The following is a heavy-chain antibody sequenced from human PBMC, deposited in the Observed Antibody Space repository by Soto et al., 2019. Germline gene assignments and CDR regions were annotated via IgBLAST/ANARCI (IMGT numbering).Heavy chain of an antibody. CDR1: GGSISSDGNY. Sequence: QVQLQESGPGLVKSSQTLSLTCTVSGGSISSDGNYWSWIRQHPGKGLEWIGYIYYSGSTNYNPSLKRRVTISVDTSMNHFSLKLNSVTAADTAVYYCARARMVRGIIYYYGMDVWGQGTTVTVSS. D-gene: IGHD3-10*01. V-gene: IGHV4-31*03. CDR2: IYYSGST. J-gene: IGHJ6*02. CDR3: ARARMVRGIIYYYGMDV.